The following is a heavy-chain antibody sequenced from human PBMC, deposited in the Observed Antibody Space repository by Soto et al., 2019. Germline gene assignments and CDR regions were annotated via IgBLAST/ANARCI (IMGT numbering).Heavy chain of an antibody. CDR2: IYWDDSK. J-gene: IGHJ4*02. Sequence: QITLKESGPPLVRPTQTLTLTCAFSGFSLSTSGVGVGWIRQPPGKALEWPAVIYWDDSKHYSPSLRSRLTITKDTPKTQVVLTMTNMDPMDTGTYYCAHKGPEDWPLDYWGQGTLVTVSS. CDR3: AHKGPEDWPLDY. V-gene: IGHV2-5*02. D-gene: IGHD3-9*01. CDR1: GFSLSTSGVG.